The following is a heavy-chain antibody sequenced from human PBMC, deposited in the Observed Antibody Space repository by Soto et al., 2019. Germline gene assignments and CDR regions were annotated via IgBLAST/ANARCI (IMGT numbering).Heavy chain of an antibody. CDR1: GFIFSSSA. V-gene: IGHV3-15*01. J-gene: IGHJ4*02. CDR2: IKSKTDGGTT. Sequence: GGSLRLSCSASGFIFSSSAMSWVRQAPGKGLEWVGRIKSKTDGGTTDYAAPVKGRFTISRDDSKNTLYLQMNSLKTEDTAVYYCTTDTAWVTPGYWGQGTLVTVSS. CDR3: TTDTAWVTPGY. D-gene: IGHD2-21*02.